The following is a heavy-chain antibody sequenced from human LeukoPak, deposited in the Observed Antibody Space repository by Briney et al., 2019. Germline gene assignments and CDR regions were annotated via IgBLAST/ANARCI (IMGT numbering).Heavy chain of an antibody. CDR2: IYYSGST. V-gene: IGHV4-59*11. J-gene: IGHJ4*02. Sequence: PSETLSLTCTVSGGSISSHYWSWIRQPPGKGLEWIGYIYYSGSTNYNPSLKSRVTISVDTSKNQFSLKLSSVTAADTAVYYCARGSARGSDYWGQGTLVTVSS. CDR1: GGSISSHY. D-gene: IGHD3-10*01. CDR3: ARGSARGSDY.